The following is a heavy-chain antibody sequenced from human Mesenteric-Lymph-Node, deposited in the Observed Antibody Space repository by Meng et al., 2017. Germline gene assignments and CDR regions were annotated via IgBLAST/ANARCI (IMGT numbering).Heavy chain of an antibody. J-gene: IGHJ4*02. CDR1: GFTFSNAW. Sequence: GESLKISCAASGFTFSNAWMSWVRQAPGKGLEWVGRIKSKTDGGTTDYAAPVKGRFTISRDDSKNTLYLQMNSLRAEDTAVYYCARNSYGWGSSGWDFDYWGQGTLVTVSS. V-gene: IGHV3-15*01. CDR3: ARNSYGWGSSGWDFDY. CDR2: IKSKTDGGTT. D-gene: IGHD6-19*01.